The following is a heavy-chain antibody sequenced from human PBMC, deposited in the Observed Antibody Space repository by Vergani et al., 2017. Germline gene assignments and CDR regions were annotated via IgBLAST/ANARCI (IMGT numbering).Heavy chain of an antibody. D-gene: IGHD3-3*01. Sequence: EVQLLESGGGWVKPGRSLRLSCASSGFTFSSYSMNWVRRAPGKGLDWVSSISSSSSYISYADSVKGRFTISRDNAKNSLYLQMNSLRAEDTAVYYCAKDQLVYDCWVLDDAFDIWGQGTMVTVSS. CDR1: GFTFSSYS. V-gene: IGHV3-21*04. J-gene: IGHJ3*02. CDR3: AKDQLVYDCWVLDDAFDI. CDR2: ISSSSSYI.